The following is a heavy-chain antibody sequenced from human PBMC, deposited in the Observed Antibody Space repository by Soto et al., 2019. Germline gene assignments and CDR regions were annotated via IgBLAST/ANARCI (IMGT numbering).Heavy chain of an antibody. CDR2: IYYSGST. Sequence: KASETLSLTCTVSGGSISSYYWSWIRQPPGKGLEWIGYIYYSGSTNYNPSLKSRVTISVDTSKNQFSLKLSSVTAADTAVYYCASILSKLDAFDIWGQGTMVTVSS. J-gene: IGHJ3*02. CDR1: GGSISSYY. V-gene: IGHV4-59*01. D-gene: IGHD3-9*01. CDR3: ASILSKLDAFDI.